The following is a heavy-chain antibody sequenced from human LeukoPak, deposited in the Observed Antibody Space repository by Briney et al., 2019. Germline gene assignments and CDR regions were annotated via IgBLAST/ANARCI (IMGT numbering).Heavy chain of an antibody. CDR3: ARRHDEGYWGAFDI. CDR2: IYYSGSI. Sequence: SETLSLTCTVSGGSVSSSNYYWVWIRQPPGQGLEWIGSIYYSGSIYYNPSLKSRLTISVDTAKNQFSLNLTSATAADTAVYYCARRHDEGYWGAFDIWGQGTMVTVSS. V-gene: IGHV4-39*07. J-gene: IGHJ3*02. D-gene: IGHD2-15*01. CDR1: GGSVSSSNYY.